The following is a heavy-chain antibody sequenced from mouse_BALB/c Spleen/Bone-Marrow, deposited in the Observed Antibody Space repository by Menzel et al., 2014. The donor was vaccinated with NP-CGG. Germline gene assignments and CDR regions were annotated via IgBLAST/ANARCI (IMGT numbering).Heavy chain of an antibody. D-gene: IGHD4-1*01. Sequence: VQLQQSGAELVKPGASVKLSCTASGFNIKDSYMHWVKQRPEQGLEWIGRIDPANGNTKYDPKFQGKATITADTSSNTAYLQLSSLTSEDTAVYYCSRWEYYAMDYWGQGTSVTVSS. V-gene: IGHV14-3*02. CDR1: GFNIKDSY. CDR3: SRWEYYAMDY. CDR2: IDPANGNT. J-gene: IGHJ4*01.